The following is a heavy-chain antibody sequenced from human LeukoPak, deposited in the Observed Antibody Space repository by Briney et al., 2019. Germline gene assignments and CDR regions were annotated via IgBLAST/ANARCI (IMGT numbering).Heavy chain of an antibody. V-gene: IGHV3-30*02. CDR1: GFTFSSYG. CDR2: IRYDGSNK. CDR3: ARAPKGYSSPWAYYYYYMDV. J-gene: IGHJ6*03. Sequence: GGSLRLSCAASGFTFSSYGMHWVRQAPGKGLEWVAFIRYDGSNKYYADSVKGRFTISRDNSKNTLYLQMNSLRAEDTAVYYCARAPKGYSSPWAYYYYYMDVWGKGTTVTVSS. D-gene: IGHD6-13*01.